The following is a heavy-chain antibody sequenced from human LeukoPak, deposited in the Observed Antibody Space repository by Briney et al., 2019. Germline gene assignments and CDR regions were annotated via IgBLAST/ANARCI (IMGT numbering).Heavy chain of an antibody. CDR1: GYSFTSYW. CDR3: ARPRGDGSGTYYYMDV. Sequence: GESLKISCKGSGYSFTSYWIGWVRQMPGKGLEWMGIIYPGDSDTRYSPSFQGQVNISADKSISTAYLQWSSLKASDTAMYYCARPRGDGSGTYYYMDVWGKGTTVTVSS. D-gene: IGHD3-10*01. CDR2: IYPGDSDT. J-gene: IGHJ6*03. V-gene: IGHV5-51*01.